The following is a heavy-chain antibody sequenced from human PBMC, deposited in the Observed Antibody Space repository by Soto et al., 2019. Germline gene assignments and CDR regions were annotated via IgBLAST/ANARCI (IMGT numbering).Heavy chain of an antibody. V-gene: IGHV4-34*01. CDR3: ARGFLRSYVSGSYYNGY. Sequence: PSETLSLTCAVYGGSFGGYYWGWIRQPPGKGREWSGEINHSGSTNYNPSLKSRVTISVDTTKNQFSLKLSSVTAAQTAVYYCARGFLRSYVSGSYYNGYWGQGTLVTVSS. J-gene: IGHJ4*02. CDR1: GGSFGGYY. D-gene: IGHD3-10*01. CDR2: INHSGST.